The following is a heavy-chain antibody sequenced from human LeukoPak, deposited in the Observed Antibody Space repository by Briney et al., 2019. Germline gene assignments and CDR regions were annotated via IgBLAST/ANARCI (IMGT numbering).Heavy chain of an antibody. J-gene: IGHJ4*02. CDR1: GGSFSGYY. V-gene: IGHV4-34*01. CDR2: INHSGST. Sequence: PSETLSLTCAVYGGSFSGYYWSWIRQPPGKGLEWIGEINHSGSTNYNPSLKSRVTISVDTSKNQFSLKLSSVTAADTAVYYCARQRRYWGQGTLVTVSS. CDR3: ARQRRY.